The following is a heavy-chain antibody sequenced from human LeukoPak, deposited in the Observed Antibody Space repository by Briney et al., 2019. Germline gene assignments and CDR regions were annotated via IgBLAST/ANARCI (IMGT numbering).Heavy chain of an antibody. CDR1: GFTFSSYA. CDR2: ISGSGGST. CDR3: ARESAPAGTLRY. Sequence: PGGSLRLSCAASGFTFSSYAMSWVRQAPGKGLEWVSAISGSGGSTYYADSVKGRFTISRDNAKNSLYLQMNSLRAEDTAVYYCARESAPAGTLRYWGQGTLVTVSS. J-gene: IGHJ4*02. D-gene: IGHD6-13*01. V-gene: IGHV3-23*01.